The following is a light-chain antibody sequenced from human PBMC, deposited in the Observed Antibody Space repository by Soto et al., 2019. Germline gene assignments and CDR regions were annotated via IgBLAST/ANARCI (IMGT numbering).Light chain of an antibody. Sequence: QLVLTQSPSASASLGASVKLTCTLSSGLSRYAIAWHQQQPEKGPRYLMKVNSDGSHSKGDGVPDRFSGSSSGAERYLTISCLQSEDEAVYYCQTWGTGIRVVFGGGTKLTVL. CDR1: SGLSRYA. CDR2: VNSDGSH. CDR3: QTWGTGIRVV. V-gene: IGLV4-69*01. J-gene: IGLJ2*01.